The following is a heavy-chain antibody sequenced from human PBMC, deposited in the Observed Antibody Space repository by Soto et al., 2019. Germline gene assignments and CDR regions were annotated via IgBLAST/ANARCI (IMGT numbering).Heavy chain of an antibody. J-gene: IGHJ4*02. CDR3: ARDLGVALATLTLDS. CDR1: GFTFSTYS. V-gene: IGHV3-21*01. D-gene: IGHD2-15*01. Sequence: GGSLRLSCAASGFTFSTYSMNWVRQAPGKGLEWVADITTSSSFRFYADSLKGRFTISRDDAKNSLYLQMNSLRVEDTGVYYSARDLGVALATLTLDSWGQGTLVTVSS. CDR2: ITTSSSFR.